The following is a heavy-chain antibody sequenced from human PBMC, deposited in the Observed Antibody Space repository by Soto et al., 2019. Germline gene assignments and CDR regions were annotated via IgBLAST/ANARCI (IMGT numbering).Heavy chain of an antibody. J-gene: IGHJ6*02. D-gene: IGHD3-22*01. V-gene: IGHV1-69*01. Sequence: QVQLVQSGAEVKKPGSSVKVSCKASGGTFSSYAISWVRQAPVQGLEWMGGIIPIFGTANSAQKFQGRVTIPADESTSTAYMELSSLRSEDTAVYYCASQVTYYYDSSPLGHYYYGMDVWGQGTTVTVSS. CDR1: GGTFSSYA. CDR3: ASQVTYYYDSSPLGHYYYGMDV. CDR2: IIPIFGTA.